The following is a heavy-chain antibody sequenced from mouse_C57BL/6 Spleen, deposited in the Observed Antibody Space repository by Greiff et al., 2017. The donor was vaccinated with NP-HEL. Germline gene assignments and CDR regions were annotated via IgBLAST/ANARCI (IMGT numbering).Heavy chain of an antibody. CDR1: GYSITSGYY. V-gene: IGHV3-6*01. Sequence: VQLKESGPGLVKPSQSLSLTCSVTGYSITSGYYWNWIRQFPGNKLEWMGYISYDGSNNYIPSLKNRISITRDTSKNQFFLKLNSVTTEDTATYYCASGWDAFAYWGQGTLVTVSA. D-gene: IGHD4-1*01. J-gene: IGHJ3*01. CDR3: ASGWDAFAY. CDR2: ISYDGSN.